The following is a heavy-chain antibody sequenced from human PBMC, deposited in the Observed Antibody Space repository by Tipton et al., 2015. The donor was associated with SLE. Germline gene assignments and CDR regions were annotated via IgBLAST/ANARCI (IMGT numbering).Heavy chain of an antibody. D-gene: IGHD5-12*01. CDR1: GGSISSHY. J-gene: IGHJ4*02. CDR2: IYYSGST. CDR3: ARASLGGYDALDY. Sequence: TLSLTCTVSGGSISSHYWSWIRQPPGKGLEWIGYIYYSGSTNYNPSLKSRLTISVDTSKNQFSLKLSSVTAADTAVYYCARASLGGYDALDYWGQGTLVTVSS. V-gene: IGHV4-59*11.